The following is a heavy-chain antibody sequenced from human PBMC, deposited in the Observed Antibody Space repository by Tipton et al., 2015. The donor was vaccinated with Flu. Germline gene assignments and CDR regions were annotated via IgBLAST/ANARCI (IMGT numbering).Heavy chain of an antibody. J-gene: IGHJ3*02. CDR1: GGSISSSSYY. V-gene: IGHV4-39*07. Sequence: TLSLTCTVSGGSISSSSYYWGWIRQPPGKGLEWIGSIYYSGSTYYNPSLKSRVTISVDTSKNQFSLKLSSVTAADTAVDYSARDTRDNEGSGSYRGDALDKWGKGKMVTDS. CDR2: IYYSGST. CDR3: ARDTRDNEGSGSYRGDALDK. D-gene: IGHD3-10*01.